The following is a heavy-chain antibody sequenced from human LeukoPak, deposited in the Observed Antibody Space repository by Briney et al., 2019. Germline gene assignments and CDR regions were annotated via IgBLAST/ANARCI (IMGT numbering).Heavy chain of an antibody. CDR2: IWYDGSNK. CDR1: GFTFSSYG. J-gene: IGHJ3*02. CDR3: ARDVPAYYYDSSGYTDAFDI. D-gene: IGHD3-22*01. V-gene: IGHV3-33*01. Sequence: GGSLRPSCAASGFTFSSYGMHWVRQAPGKGLEWVAVIWYDGSNKYYADSVKGRFTISRDNSKNTLYLQMNSLRAEETAVYYCARDVPAYYYDSSGYTDAFDIWGQGTMVTVSS.